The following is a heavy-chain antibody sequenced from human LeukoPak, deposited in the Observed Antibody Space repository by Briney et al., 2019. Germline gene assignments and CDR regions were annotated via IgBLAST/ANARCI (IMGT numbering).Heavy chain of an antibody. V-gene: IGHV4-59*01. Sequence: PWETLSLTCTVSGGSISSYYWSWIRQPPGKGLEWIGYIYYSGSTNYNPSLKSRVTISVDTSKNQFSLKLSSVTAADTAVYYCARVGAYVYYYYMDVWGKGTTVTVSS. CDR2: IYYSGST. CDR3: ARVGAYVYYYYMDV. D-gene: IGHD3-16*01. J-gene: IGHJ6*03. CDR1: GGSISSYY.